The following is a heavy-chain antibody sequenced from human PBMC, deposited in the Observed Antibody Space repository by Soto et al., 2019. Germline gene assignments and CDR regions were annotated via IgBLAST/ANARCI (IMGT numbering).Heavy chain of an antibody. V-gene: IGHV4-34*01. CDR2: VKYDGST. CDR3: ARGGSNSYYYYGIDV. D-gene: IGHD6-13*01. CDR1: GESFGNYY. J-gene: IGHJ6*02. Sequence: SETLSLTCGVFGESFGNYYWTWIRQSPGKGLEWIGEVKYDGSTKYSPSLKSRVAISVDTSKSRFSLRLTSVTAADTAVYYCARGGSNSYYYYGIDVWAQGTTVTVSS.